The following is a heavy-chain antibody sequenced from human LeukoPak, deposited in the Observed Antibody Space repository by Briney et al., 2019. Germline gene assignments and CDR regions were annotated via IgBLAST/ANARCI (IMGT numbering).Heavy chain of an antibody. CDR2: IYYSGST. CDR1: GGSISSYY. CDR3: ARDLGRGYCGSDCYYDY. J-gene: IGHJ4*02. D-gene: IGHD2-21*02. Sequence: SETLSLTCTVSGGSISSYYWSWIRQPPGKGLEWIGYIYYSGSTNYNPSLKSRVTISVDTSKNQFSLKLSSVTAADTAVYYCARDLGRGYCGSDCYYDYWGQGTLVTVSS. V-gene: IGHV4-59*01.